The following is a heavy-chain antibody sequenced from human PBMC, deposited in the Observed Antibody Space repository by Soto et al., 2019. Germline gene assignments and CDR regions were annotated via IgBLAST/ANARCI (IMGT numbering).Heavy chain of an antibody. CDR3: AIIGLRPNAFDI. Sequence: GGSLRLPCAASGFTFRSYWMSWLRQAPEKGLEWVANIKQEGREKYYVDSVEGRFPISRDNAKHSLYLQVKRLRAEHAGVYYCAIIGLRPNAFDIWGQGTMVTVSS. CDR1: GFTFRSYW. V-gene: IGHV3-7*01. D-gene: IGHD5-12*01. CDR2: IKQEGREK. J-gene: IGHJ3*02.